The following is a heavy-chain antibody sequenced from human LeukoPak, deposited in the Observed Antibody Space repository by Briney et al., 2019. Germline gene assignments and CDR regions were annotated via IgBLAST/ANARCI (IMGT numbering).Heavy chain of an antibody. CDR3: ASISGYYEFDY. CDR2: IYSGGST. D-gene: IGHD3-22*01. Sequence: PGGSLRLSCPASGFTVSSNYMSWVRQAPGKGLEWVSVIYSGGSTYYADSVKGRFTISRDNSKNTLYLQMNSLGAEDTAVYYCASISGYYEFDYWGQGTLVTVSS. CDR1: GFTVSSNY. J-gene: IGHJ4*02. V-gene: IGHV3-53*01.